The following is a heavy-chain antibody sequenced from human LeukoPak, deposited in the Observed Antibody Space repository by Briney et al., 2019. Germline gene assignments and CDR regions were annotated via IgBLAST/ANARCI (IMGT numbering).Heavy chain of an antibody. J-gene: IGHJ3*02. CDR3: AGLFRSGQSFDI. Sequence: SETLSLTCTVSGGSISSYYWGWIRQPPGKGLEWIGNIYYSGSTYYNPSLKSRVTISVDTSTNQFSLKLSSVTAADTAVFYCAGLFRSGQSFDIWGQGTMVTVSS. V-gene: IGHV4-39*01. CDR1: GGSISSYY. D-gene: IGHD1-14*01. CDR2: IYYSGST.